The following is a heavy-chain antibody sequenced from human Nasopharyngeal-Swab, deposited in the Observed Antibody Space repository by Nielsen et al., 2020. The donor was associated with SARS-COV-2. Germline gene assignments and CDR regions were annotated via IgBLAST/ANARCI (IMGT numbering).Heavy chain of an antibody. J-gene: IGHJ3*02. CDR1: GFSFSSYE. Sequence: GESLKTSCAASGFSFSSYEMNWVRHASGKRLELVSFINSGDIGDSTKEYADSVKGRFTISRDTAKNSVFLQMNSLRAGDSVMYYCARHLGAAVAPMGAFDIWGQGTMVTVSS. CDR3: ARHLGAAVAPMGAFDI. V-gene: IGHV3-48*03. D-gene: IGHD6-19*01. CDR2: INSGDIGDSTK.